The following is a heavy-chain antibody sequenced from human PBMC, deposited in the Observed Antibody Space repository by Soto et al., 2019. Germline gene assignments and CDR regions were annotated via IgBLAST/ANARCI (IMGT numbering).Heavy chain of an antibody. Sequence: GASVKVSCKASGYTFTNYDINWVRQATGQGLEWMGWMTPNTGNTGYAQKFQGRVTMTRNTSISTAYMELSSLSSEDTAVYYCARAVRIWGCSSPSSYYYYMDVWGKGTTVTVSS. V-gene: IGHV1-8*01. CDR1: GYTFTNYD. D-gene: IGHD6-6*01. CDR2: MTPNTGNT. CDR3: ARAVRIWGCSSPSSYYYYMDV. J-gene: IGHJ6*03.